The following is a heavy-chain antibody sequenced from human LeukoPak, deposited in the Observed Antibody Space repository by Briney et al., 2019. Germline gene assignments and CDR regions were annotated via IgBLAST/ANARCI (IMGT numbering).Heavy chain of an antibody. CDR3: ARVRNTATEWAIDY. V-gene: IGHV4-61*01. CDR2: IYNGVNT. Sequence: PSETLSLTCTVSGASVSSASYWTWIRQPPGKGVEWIAHIYNGVNTNYNPSLKSRVTISVDTSKNQFSLRLNSVTAADTAVYYCARVRNTATEWAIDYWGQGTLVTVFS. J-gene: IGHJ4*02. CDR1: GASVSSASY. D-gene: IGHD5-18*01.